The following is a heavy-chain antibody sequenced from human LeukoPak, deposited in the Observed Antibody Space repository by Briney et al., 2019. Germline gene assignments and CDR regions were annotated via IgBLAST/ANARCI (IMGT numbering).Heavy chain of an antibody. CDR2: IGNDGSNK. CDR1: GFTFSTFG. D-gene: IGHD3-10*01. CDR3: ARVSGLGMNEYYQH. Sequence: GGSLRLSCAASGFTFSTFGMHWVRQAPGKGLEWLAFIGNDGSNKYYVDSVKGRFTISRDNAKNTLYLQMNSLRAEDTAVYYCARVSGLGMNEYYQHWGQGTLVTVPS. V-gene: IGHV3-30*02. J-gene: IGHJ1*01.